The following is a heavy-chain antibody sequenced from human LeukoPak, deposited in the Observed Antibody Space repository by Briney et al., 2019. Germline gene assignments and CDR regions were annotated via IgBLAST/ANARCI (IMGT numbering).Heavy chain of an antibody. D-gene: IGHD3-22*01. V-gene: IGHV4-61*08. CDR2: IYYSGST. J-gene: IGHJ2*01. Sequence: SETLSLTCAVSGGSISTNDYSRSWIRQPPGKGLEWIGYIYYSGSTNYNPSLKSRVTISVDTSKNQFSLKLSSVTAADTAVYYCARDAAYYYDSSGSEGYFDLWGRGTLVTVSS. CDR1: GGSISTNDYS. CDR3: ARDAAYYYDSSGSEGYFDL.